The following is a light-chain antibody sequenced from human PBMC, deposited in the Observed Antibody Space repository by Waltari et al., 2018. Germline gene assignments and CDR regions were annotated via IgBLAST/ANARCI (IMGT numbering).Light chain of an antibody. CDR3: QQRRNWPQVT. V-gene: IGKV3-11*01. CDR2: DAS. J-gene: IGKJ2*01. CDR1: QSVSSS. Sequence: EIVLTQSPATLSLSPGERATLSCRASQSVSSSLAWYQHKPGQAPRLLIYDASNRATGIPARFSGSGSWTDFTLTISSLEPEDFAGYYCQQRRNWPQVTFGQGTKLE.